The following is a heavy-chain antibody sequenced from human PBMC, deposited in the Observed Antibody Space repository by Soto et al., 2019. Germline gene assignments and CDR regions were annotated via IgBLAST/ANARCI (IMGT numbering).Heavy chain of an antibody. CDR3: AREATIFGVELKQISDNYYYGMDV. CDR1: GGSISSGGYY. V-gene: IGHV4-31*03. J-gene: IGHJ6*02. D-gene: IGHD3-3*01. Sequence: SETLSLTCTVSGGSISSGGYYWSWIRQHPGKGLEWIGYIYYSGSTYYNPSLKSRVTISVDTSKNQFSLKLSSVTAADTAVYYCAREATIFGVELKQISDNYYYGMDVWGQGTTVTVSS. CDR2: IYYSGST.